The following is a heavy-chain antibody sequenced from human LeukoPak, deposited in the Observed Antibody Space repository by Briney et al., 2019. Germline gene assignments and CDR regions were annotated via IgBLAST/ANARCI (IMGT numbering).Heavy chain of an antibody. J-gene: IGHJ3*02. Sequence: GGSLRLSCAASRFTVSSNYMSWVRQAPGKGLEWVSVIYSSGSTYYADSVKGRFTISRDTSKNTLYLQMNSLRAEDTAVYYCARGPGYYGSGTYAFDIWGQGTMVTVSS. CDR2: IYSSGST. D-gene: IGHD3-10*01. CDR3: ARGPGYYGSGTYAFDI. V-gene: IGHV3-66*02. CDR1: RFTVSSNY.